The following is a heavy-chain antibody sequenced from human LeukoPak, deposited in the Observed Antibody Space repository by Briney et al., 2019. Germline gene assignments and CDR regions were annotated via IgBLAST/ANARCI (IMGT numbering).Heavy chain of an antibody. J-gene: IGHJ5*02. V-gene: IGHV4-59*01. D-gene: IGHD3-10*01. Sequence: SETLSLTCTVSGGSISPYFWSRIRQPPGKGLEWIGYISYTGSTNYNPSLKSRVTISVDTSKNQFSLQLTSVTAADTAVYYCARDDYRGVTNFDPWGQGTLVTVSS. CDR2: ISYTGST. CDR3: ARDDYRGVTNFDP. CDR1: GGSISPYF.